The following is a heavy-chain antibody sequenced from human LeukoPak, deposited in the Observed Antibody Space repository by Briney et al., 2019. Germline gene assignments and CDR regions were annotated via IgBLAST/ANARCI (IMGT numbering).Heavy chain of an antibody. Sequence: PGGSLRLSCAASGVTFSNYGMHWVRQAPGKGLEWVAFVRYDESTKFYADSVKGRFTTSRDNSKTTLYLHMNSLRAEDTAVYYCAKDVPAAYFDYWGQGTLVTVSS. CDR2: VRYDESTK. V-gene: IGHV3-30*02. D-gene: IGHD2-2*01. J-gene: IGHJ4*02. CDR3: AKDVPAAYFDY. CDR1: GVTFSNYG.